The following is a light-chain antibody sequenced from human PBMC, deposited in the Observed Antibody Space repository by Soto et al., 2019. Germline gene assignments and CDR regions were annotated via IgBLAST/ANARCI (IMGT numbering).Light chain of an antibody. V-gene: IGKV3-20*01. CDR3: QQYGSSPS. CDR1: QSVSSSY. CDR2: GAS. J-gene: IGKJ4*01. Sequence: EIVLTQSPGTLALCPGERATLSCRASQSVSSSYLAWYQQKPGQAPRLLIYGASSRATGIPDRFSGSGSGTDFTLTISRLEPEDFAVYYCQQYGSSPSFGGGTKVDIK.